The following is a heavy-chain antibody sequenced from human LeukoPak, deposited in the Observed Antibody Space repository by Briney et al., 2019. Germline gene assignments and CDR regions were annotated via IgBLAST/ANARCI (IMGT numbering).Heavy chain of an antibody. CDR1: GFTFSSYS. D-gene: IGHD5-18*01. CDR3: ARDRTAYSPGYFFNPDSFDI. Sequence: GGSLRLSCAASGFTFSSYSMNWVRQAPGKGLEWVSSISSSSSYIYYADSVKGRFTISRDNAKNSLYLQMHSLRAEDTAVYYCARDRTAYSPGYFFNPDSFDIWGPGTMVTVSS. V-gene: IGHV3-21*04. CDR2: ISSSSSYI. J-gene: IGHJ3*02.